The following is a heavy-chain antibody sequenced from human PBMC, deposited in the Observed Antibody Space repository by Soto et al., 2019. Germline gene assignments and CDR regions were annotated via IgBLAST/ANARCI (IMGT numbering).Heavy chain of an antibody. CDR2: INHSGST. V-gene: IGHV4-34*01. CDR3: ARGKLSDYVWGSYRYHFDY. J-gene: IGHJ4*02. Sequence: SETLSLTCAVYGGSFSGYYWSWIRQPPGKGLEWIGEINHSGSTNHNPSLKSRVTISVDTSKNQFSLKLSSVTAADTAVYYCARGKLSDYVWGSYRYHFDYWGQGTVVTVSS. CDR1: GGSFSGYY. D-gene: IGHD3-16*02.